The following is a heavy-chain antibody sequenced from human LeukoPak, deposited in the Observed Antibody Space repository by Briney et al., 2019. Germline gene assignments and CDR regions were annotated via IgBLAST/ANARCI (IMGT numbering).Heavy chain of an antibody. CDR2: IYTSGST. CDR3: AREDHTGWFHP. Sequence: TLSLTCTVSGGSISSGSYYWSWIRQPAGKGLEWIGRIYTSGSTNYNPSLRSRVTISVDTSKNQFSLKLSSVTAADTAVYYWAREDHTGWFHPWGQGTLVTVPS. J-gene: IGHJ5*02. V-gene: IGHV4-61*02. D-gene: IGHD1-14*01. CDR1: GGSISSGSYY.